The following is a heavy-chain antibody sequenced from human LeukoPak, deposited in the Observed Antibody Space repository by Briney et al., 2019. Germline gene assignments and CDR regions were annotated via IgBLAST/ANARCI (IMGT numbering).Heavy chain of an antibody. J-gene: IGHJ4*02. CDR1: GFIFHNFA. CDR2: ISNDERNK. D-gene: IGHD7-27*01. Sequence: SGGSLRLSCVASGFIFHNFAMHWVRQAPGKGLEWVAVISNDERNKYYRDSVKGRFTISRDNSKNTVYLQMNSLRTEDTAVYYCARACPTGDPIDYWGQGTLVTVSS. V-gene: IGHV3-30*04. CDR3: ARACPTGDPIDY.